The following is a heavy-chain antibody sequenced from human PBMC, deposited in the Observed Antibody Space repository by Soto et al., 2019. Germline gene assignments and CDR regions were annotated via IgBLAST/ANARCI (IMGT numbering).Heavy chain of an antibody. J-gene: IGHJ3*01. CDR1: GGSLRSNNHY. CDR3: ARQLYDFWTGYFPDAFDF. D-gene: IGHD3-3*01. Sequence: ETLSLTCTVSGGSLRSNNHYWAWIRQPPGKGLEWVGTIFYSGSMYYNPSLESRVTISVDTSKNQFALRMTSLTAADTAVYYCARQLYDFWTGYFPDAFDFWGRGTMVTVSS. CDR2: IFYSGSM. V-gene: IGHV4-39*01.